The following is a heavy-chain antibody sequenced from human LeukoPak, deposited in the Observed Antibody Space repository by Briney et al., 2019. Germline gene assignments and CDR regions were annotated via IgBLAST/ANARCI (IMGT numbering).Heavy chain of an antibody. Sequence: SQTLSLTCTVSGGSISSGSYYWSWIRQPAGKGLEWIGRIYTSGSTNYNPSLKSRVTISVDTSKNQFSLKLSSVTAADTAVYYCARAYGSGSYYTDYWGQGTLVTVSS. CDR2: IYTSGST. CDR1: GGSISSGSYY. V-gene: IGHV4-61*02. D-gene: IGHD3-10*01. J-gene: IGHJ4*02. CDR3: ARAYGSGSYYTDY.